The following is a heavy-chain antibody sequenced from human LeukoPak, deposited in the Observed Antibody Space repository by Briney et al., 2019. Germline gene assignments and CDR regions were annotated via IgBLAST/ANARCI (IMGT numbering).Heavy chain of an antibody. CDR3: ARRTTVNTPFDH. J-gene: IGHJ4*02. Sequence: GGSLRLSCAASGFTFSSYAMHWVRQAPGKGLEYVSVINNNGGTTYYANSVKGRFTISRDNSKNTVFLQMGSLRAEDMAVYYCARRTTVNTPFDHWGQGTLVTVSS. D-gene: IGHD4-11*01. CDR2: INNNGGTT. V-gene: IGHV3-64*01. CDR1: GFTFSSYA.